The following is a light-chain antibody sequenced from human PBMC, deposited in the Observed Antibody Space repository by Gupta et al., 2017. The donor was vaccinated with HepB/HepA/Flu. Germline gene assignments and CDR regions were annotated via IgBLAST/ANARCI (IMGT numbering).Light chain of an antibody. V-gene: IGKV1-17*01. Sequence: DIQMTQSPSSLSASVGDRVTITCRASQGIRNDLGWYQQKPGKAPKRLIYVASRVQSGVPSRFSGSGYGSECTVTINIRQLEHFANSFCLWQNSFPWTFGQGTXVEIK. J-gene: IGKJ1*01. CDR1: QGIRND. CDR2: VAS. CDR3: LWQNSFPWT.